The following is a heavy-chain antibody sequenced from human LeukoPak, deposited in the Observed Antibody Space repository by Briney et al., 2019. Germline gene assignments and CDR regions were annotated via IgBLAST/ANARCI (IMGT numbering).Heavy chain of an antibody. J-gene: IGHJ4*02. V-gene: IGHV3-48*01. CDR1: GFTFSSYS. D-gene: IGHD2-15*01. CDR3: ARKAGRSGHPDFDY. Sequence: GGSLRLSCAASGFTFSSYSMNWVRQAPGKGLEWVSYISSSSSTIYYADSVKGRFTISRDNAKNSLYLQMNSLRGEDTAVYYCARKAGRSGHPDFDYWGQGTLVSVSS. CDR2: ISSSSSTI.